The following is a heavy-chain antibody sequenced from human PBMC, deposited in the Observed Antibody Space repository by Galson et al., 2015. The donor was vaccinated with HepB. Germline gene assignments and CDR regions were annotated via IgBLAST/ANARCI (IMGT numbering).Heavy chain of an antibody. CDR3: AHIVITFGGVLGDDAFDI. CDR1: GFPRITRGVG. Sequence: PARVQPTQTLTLTCTFSGFPRITRGVGVGWIRQPPGKALEWLAIIYWDNDDRYSPSLKSRLTITKDTSKNQVVLTMANMEPVDTATYFCAHIVITFGGVLGDDAFDIWGQGTRVTVSP. CDR2: IYWDNDD. V-gene: IGHV2-5*02. D-gene: IGHD3-16*02. J-gene: IGHJ3*02.